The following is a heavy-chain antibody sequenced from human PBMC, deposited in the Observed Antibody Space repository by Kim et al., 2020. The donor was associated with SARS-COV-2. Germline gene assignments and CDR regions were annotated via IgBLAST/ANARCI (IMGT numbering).Heavy chain of an antibody. Sequence: YYADSVKGGFTITRDNSENTLYLQVGSLRAEDMAVYFCARSAPDSTGYFDYWGQGTLVTVSS. V-gene: IGHV3-64*02. CDR3: ARSAPDSTGYFDY. D-gene: IGHD3-22*01. J-gene: IGHJ4*02.